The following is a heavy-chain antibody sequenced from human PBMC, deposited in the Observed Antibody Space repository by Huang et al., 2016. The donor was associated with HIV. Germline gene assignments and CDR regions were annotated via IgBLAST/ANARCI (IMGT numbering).Heavy chain of an antibody. J-gene: IGHJ4*02. CDR3: ARGSLEYSVSSSLDY. CDR2: LMPVFDPP. V-gene: IGHV1-69*13. CDR1: GGPFRSYS. D-gene: IGHD4-4*01. Sequence: QVQLLQSGAEVKKPGSSVKVSCKASGGPFRSYSLAWVRQAPGQGLEWMARLMPVFDPPNYEQKVQGRVRVTADESTSTVYMELRDLRPDDTAVYFCARGSLEYSVSSSLDYWGQGTHVTVSS.